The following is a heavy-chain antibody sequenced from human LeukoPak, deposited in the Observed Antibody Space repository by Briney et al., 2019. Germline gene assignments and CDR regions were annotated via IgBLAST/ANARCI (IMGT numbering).Heavy chain of an antibody. CDR1: VFTFSSYG. J-gene: IGHJ6*02. CDR3: AKSIAMVRGVITKYYGMDV. CDR2: IRYDGSNK. V-gene: IGHV3-30*02. Sequence: GGSLRLSCAASVFTFSSYGMHWVRQAPGKGLEWVAFIRYDGSNKYYADSVKGRFTISRDNSKNTLYLQMNSLRAEDTAVYYCAKSIAMVRGVITKYYGMDVWGQGTTVTVSS. D-gene: IGHD3-10*01.